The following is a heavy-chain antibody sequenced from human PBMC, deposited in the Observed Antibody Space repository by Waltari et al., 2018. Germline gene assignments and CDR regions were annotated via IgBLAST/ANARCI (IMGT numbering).Heavy chain of an antibody. CDR1: GFTFSSYW. J-gene: IGHJ4*02. V-gene: IGHV3-7*03. Sequence: EVQLVESGGGLVQPGGSLRLSCAASGFTFSSYWMSWVRQAPGKGLEGVANIKQDGSEKYYVDSVKGRFTISRDNSNNTLYLQMNSLRAEDTAVYYCAREDGSVCYYFDYWGQGTLVTVSS. CDR3: AREDGSVCYYFDY. D-gene: IGHD3-10*01. CDR2: IKQDGSEK.